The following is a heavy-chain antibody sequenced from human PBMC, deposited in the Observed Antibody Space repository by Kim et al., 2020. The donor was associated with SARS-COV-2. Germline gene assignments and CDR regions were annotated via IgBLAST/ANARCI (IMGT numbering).Heavy chain of an antibody. V-gene: IGHV1-46*01. CDR3: ARDDCSGGSCFIDAFDI. J-gene: IGHJ3*02. D-gene: IGHD2-15*01. CDR1: GYTFTSYY. Sequence: ASVKVSCKASGYTFTSYYMHWVRQAPGQGLEWMGIINPSGGSTSYAQKFQGRVTMTRDTSTSTVYMELSSLRSEDTAVYYCARDDCSGGSCFIDAFDIWGQGTMVTVSS. CDR2: INPSGGST.